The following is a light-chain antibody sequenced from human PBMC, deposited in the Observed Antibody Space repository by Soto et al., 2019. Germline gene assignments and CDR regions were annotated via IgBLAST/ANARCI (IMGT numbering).Light chain of an antibody. CDR2: DAS. CDR1: QNINNY. V-gene: IGKV1-33*01. J-gene: IGKJ5*01. CDR3: QQYENLPT. Sequence: DIQMTQSPGALASSXGGGVTSPCQASQNINNYLNWYQQKPGRAPKLLIYDASNLEAGVPSRFRGSGSGTDFTFTISRLQPEDIATYYCQQYENLPTFGQGTRLEIK.